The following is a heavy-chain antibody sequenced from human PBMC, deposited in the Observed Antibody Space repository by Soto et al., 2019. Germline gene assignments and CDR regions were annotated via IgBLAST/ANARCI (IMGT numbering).Heavy chain of an antibody. CDR2: FSLSGTT. CDR3: ARGMTPPGAPAWYYFDS. CDR1: GASIAGSSY. D-gene: IGHD2-8*02. V-gene: IGHV4-4*07. Sequence: PSETLSLTCSVSGASIAGSSYWSWIRQPAGXGLEWIGRFSLSGTTNYSPSLRSRVTMSADVSKNQFSLRLTSVTAADTALYYCARGMTPPGAPAWYYFDSWGQGTLVTVSS. J-gene: IGHJ4*02.